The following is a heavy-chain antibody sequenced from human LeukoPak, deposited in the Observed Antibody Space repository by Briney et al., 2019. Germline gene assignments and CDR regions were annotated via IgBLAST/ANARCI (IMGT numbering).Heavy chain of an antibody. CDR2: ISSNGGST. D-gene: IGHD3-10*01. CDR3: ARGRPHYASY. J-gene: IGHJ4*02. Sequence: GGSLRLSCAASGFTFSSYAMHWVRQAPGKGLEYVSAISSNGGSTYYANSVKGRFTISRDNSKNTLYLQMGSLRAEDMAVYYCARGRPHYASYWGQGTLVTVSS. V-gene: IGHV3-64*01. CDR1: GFTFSSYA.